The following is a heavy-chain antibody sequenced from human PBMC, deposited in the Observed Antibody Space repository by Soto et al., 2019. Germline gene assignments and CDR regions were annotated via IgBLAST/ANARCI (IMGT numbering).Heavy chain of an antibody. D-gene: IGHD2-15*01. CDR3: ARDSVMMGYCSGGSCYGKSSFDY. Sequence: EVQLVESGGGLVKPGGSLRLSCAASGFTFSSYSMNWVRQAPGKGLEWVSSISSSSSYIYYADSVKGRFTIYGDNAKNSLYMQMNGLRAEHTAVYYCARDSVMMGYCSGGSCYGKSSFDYWGQGTLVTVSS. CDR2: ISSSSSYI. CDR1: GFTFSSYS. V-gene: IGHV3-21*01. J-gene: IGHJ4*02.